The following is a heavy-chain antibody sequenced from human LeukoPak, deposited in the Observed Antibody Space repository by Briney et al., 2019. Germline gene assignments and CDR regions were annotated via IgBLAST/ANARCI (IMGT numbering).Heavy chain of an antibody. CDR3: ARDVSYYDSSGYYYV. CDR2: ISGSGGST. V-gene: IGHV3-23*01. CDR1: GFTFSNYA. Sequence: PGGSLRLSCAASGFTFSNYAMSWVRQAPGKGLEWVSTISGSGGSTYYADSVKGRFTISRDDSKNTLHLQMNSLRAEDTAVYYCARDVSYYDSSGYYYVWGQGTLVTVSS. D-gene: IGHD3-22*01. J-gene: IGHJ4*02.